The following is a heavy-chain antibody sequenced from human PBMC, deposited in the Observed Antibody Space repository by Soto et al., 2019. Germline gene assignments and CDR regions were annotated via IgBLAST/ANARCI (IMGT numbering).Heavy chain of an antibody. CDR3: ARNPREFSSGRRDYFDY. J-gene: IGHJ4*02. D-gene: IGHD6-19*01. CDR1: GFTFSSYE. Sequence: GGSLRLSCAASGFTFSSYEMNWVRQAPGKGLEWVSYISSSGSTIYYADSVKGRFTISRDNAKNSLYLQMNSLRAEDTAVYYCARNPREFSSGRRDYFDYWGQGTLVTVSS. V-gene: IGHV3-48*03. CDR2: ISSSGSTI.